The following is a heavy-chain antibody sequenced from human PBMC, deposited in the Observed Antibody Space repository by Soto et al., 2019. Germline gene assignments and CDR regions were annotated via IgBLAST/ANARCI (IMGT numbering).Heavy chain of an antibody. Sequence: QVQLVQSGAEVKKPGASVKVSCKASGYTFTGYYMHWVRQAPGQGLEWMGWINPNSGGTNYAQKFQGRVTMTRDTSISTAYMELSRLRSDDTAVYYCARGAYYYYDRSGYYDNHDYWGQGTLVTVSS. D-gene: IGHD3-22*01. CDR1: GYTFTGYY. V-gene: IGHV1-2*02. CDR3: ARGAYYYYDRSGYYDNHDY. CDR2: INPNSGGT. J-gene: IGHJ4*02.